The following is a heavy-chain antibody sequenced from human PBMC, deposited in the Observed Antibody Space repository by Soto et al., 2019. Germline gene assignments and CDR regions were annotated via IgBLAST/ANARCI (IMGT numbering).Heavy chain of an antibody. V-gene: IGHV1-69*13. J-gene: IGHJ4*02. CDR1: GGTFSSYA. Sequence: SVKVSCKASGGTFSSYAISWVRQAPGQGLEWMGGIIPIFGTANYAQKFQGRDTITADESTSTAYMELSSLRSEDTAVYYCARGVVVVTAIPYYFDYWGQGTLVTVAS. CDR2: IIPIFGTA. D-gene: IGHD2-21*02. CDR3: ARGVVVVTAIPYYFDY.